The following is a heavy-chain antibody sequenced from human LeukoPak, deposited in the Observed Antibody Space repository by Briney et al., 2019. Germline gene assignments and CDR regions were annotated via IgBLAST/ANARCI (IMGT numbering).Heavy chain of an antibody. CDR2: IYYSGST. D-gene: IGHD6-13*01. V-gene: IGHV4-31*03. Sequence: PSETLSLTCTVSGGSISSGGYYWSWIRQHPGKGLEWIEYIYYSGSTYYNPSLKSRVTISVDTSKNQFSLKLSSVTAADTAVYYCARSGSSWYWSSVDYWGQGTLVTVSS. J-gene: IGHJ4*02. CDR1: GGSISSGGYY. CDR3: ARSGSSWYWSSVDY.